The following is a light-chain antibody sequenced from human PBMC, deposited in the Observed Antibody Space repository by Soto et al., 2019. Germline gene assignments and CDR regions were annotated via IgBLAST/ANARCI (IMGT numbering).Light chain of an antibody. Sequence: QSVLTQPPSASGTPGQRVNISCSGSSSDIGSNTVNWYQQLPGTAPKLVIYNNDQRPSGIPDRFSGSKSGTSASLAISGLPAEDEADYYCAAWDAGRNGPYVFGTGTKLTVL. CDR3: AAWDAGRNGPYV. V-gene: IGLV1-44*01. J-gene: IGLJ1*01. CDR2: NND. CDR1: SSDIGSNT.